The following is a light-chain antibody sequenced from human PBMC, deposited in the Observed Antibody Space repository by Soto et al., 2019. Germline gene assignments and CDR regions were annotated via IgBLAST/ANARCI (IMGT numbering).Light chain of an antibody. CDR2: GAS. J-gene: IGKJ1*01. V-gene: IGKV1-5*01. CDR3: QQYGSSGT. CDR1: QSIGRW. Sequence: DIQMTQSPSSLSASVGDRVTITCRASQSIGRWLAWYQQKAGKAPKLLIYGASNRATGIPDRFSGSGSGTDFTLTISRLEPEDFAVYYCQQYGSSGTFGQGTKVDIK.